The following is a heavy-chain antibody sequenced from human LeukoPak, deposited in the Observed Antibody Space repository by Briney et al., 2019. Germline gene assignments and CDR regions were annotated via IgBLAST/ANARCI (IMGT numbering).Heavy chain of an antibody. Sequence: PSETLSLTCTVAGGSINNYYWSWIRQPAGKGLEWIGRVYSSGRTIYNPSLNSRVTMSVNVARNQFSLHLNSVTAADTAVYYCARGHCGGGDCSRYYYYYYMDVWGKGTTVTVSS. V-gene: IGHV4-4*07. CDR2: VYSSGRT. CDR1: GGSINNYY. CDR3: ARGHCGGGDCSRYYYYYYMDV. J-gene: IGHJ6*03. D-gene: IGHD2-21*02.